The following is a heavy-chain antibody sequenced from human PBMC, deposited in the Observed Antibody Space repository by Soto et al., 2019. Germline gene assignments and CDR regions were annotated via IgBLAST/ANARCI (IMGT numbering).Heavy chain of an antibody. D-gene: IGHD3-3*01. CDR3: ARDLCGTPSGSCYYGMDV. J-gene: IGHJ6*02. V-gene: IGHV1-46*01. CDR1: GYTFTSYY. CDR2: INPSGGST. Sequence: ASVKVSCKASGYTFTSYYMHWVRQAPGQGLEWMGIINPSGGSTSYAQKFQGRVTMTRDTSTSTVYMELSSLRSEDTAVYYCARDLCGTPSGSCYYGMDVWGQGTTVTVSS.